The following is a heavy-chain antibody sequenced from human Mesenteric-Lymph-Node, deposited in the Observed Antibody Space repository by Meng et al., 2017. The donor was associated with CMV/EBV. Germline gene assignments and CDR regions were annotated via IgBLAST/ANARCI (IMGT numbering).Heavy chain of an antibody. CDR2: IRRKTDGETT. CDR3: TTDNPWPDPDY. V-gene: IGHV3-15*01. Sequence: CAVSGFTFSNAWMSWARQAPGKGLEWVGRIRRKTDGETTDYAAPVQGRFIISRDDSKDTLYLQMNSLKTEDTAVYYCTTDNPWPDPDYWGQGALVTVSS. J-gene: IGHJ4*02. CDR1: GFTFSNAW.